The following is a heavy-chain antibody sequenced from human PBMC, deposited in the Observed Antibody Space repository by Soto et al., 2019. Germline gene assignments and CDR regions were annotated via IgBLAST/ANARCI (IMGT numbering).Heavy chain of an antibody. CDR1: GYTFTSYG. CDR3: ARVMLLGTNDAFDI. Sequence: ASVKVSCKASGYTFTSYGISWVRQAPGQGLEWMGWISAYNGNTNYAQKLQGRVTMTTDTSTSTAYMELRSLRSDDTAVYCCARVMLLGTNDAFDIWGQGTMVTVSS. D-gene: IGHD7-27*01. J-gene: IGHJ3*02. V-gene: IGHV1-18*01. CDR2: ISAYNGNT.